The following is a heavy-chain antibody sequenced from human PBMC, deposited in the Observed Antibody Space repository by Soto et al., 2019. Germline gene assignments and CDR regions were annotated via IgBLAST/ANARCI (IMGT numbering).Heavy chain of an antibody. CDR1: GFSLSNARMG. CDR3: ARAGWTTVPDY. J-gene: IGHJ4*02. Sequence: QVTLKESGPVLVQPTEPLTLTCTVSGFSLSNARMGVSWIRQPPGKAPEWLAHIFSNDEKSYSTSLKSRLTNSKDTSNSQVVLTMTHMDPVDTATYYCARAGWTTVPDYWGQGTLVTVSS. CDR2: IFSNDEK. D-gene: IGHD4-17*01. V-gene: IGHV2-26*01.